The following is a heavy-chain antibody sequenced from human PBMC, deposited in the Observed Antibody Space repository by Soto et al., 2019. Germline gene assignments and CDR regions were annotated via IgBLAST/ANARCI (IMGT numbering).Heavy chain of an antibody. CDR1: GYTFTGYY. V-gene: IGHV1-2*04. Sequence: ASVKVSCKASGYTFTGYYMHWVRQAPGQGLEWMGWINPNSGGTNYAQKFQGWVTMTRDTSISTAYMELSRLRSDDTAVYYCAREGKVQTLSPPRYNWFDPWGQGTLVTVSS. J-gene: IGHJ5*02. D-gene: IGHD1-1*01. CDR3: AREGKVQTLSPPRYNWFDP. CDR2: INPNSGGT.